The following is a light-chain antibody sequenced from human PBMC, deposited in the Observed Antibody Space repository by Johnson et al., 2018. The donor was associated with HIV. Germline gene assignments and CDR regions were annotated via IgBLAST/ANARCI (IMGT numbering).Light chain of an antibody. CDR1: SSNIGNNY. CDR2: DNN. Sequence: QSVLTQPPSMSAAPGQKVTISCSGSSSNIGNNYVSWYQQLPGTAPKLLIYDNNKRPSGIPDRFSGSKSGTSATLGITGLPTGDEADYYCGTWDSSLSAGYVFGTGTKVTVL. V-gene: IGLV1-51*01. J-gene: IGLJ1*01. CDR3: GTWDSSLSAGYV.